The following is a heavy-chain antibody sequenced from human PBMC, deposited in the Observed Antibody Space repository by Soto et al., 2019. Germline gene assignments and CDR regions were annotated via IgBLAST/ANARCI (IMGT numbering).Heavy chain of an antibody. CDR1: GYTFTSYG. CDR3: ASDEYSSGWYVYFDY. D-gene: IGHD6-19*01. J-gene: IGHJ4*02. Sequence: GASVKVSCKASGYTFTSYGISWVRQAPGQGLEWMGWISAYNGNTNYAQKLQGRVTMTTDTSTSTAYMELRSLRSDDTAVYYCASDEYSSGWYVYFDYWGQGTLVTVSS. V-gene: IGHV1-18*01. CDR2: ISAYNGNT.